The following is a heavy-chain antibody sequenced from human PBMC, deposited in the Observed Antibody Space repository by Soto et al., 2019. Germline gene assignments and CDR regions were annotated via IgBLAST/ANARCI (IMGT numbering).Heavy chain of an antibody. V-gene: IGHV3-30-3*01. CDR3: VRCWGTGDGSNLGYNWLDP. CDR1: GFTFSSYP. Sequence: GGSLRLSCAASGFTFSSYPMHWVRQAPGKGLEWVAVISYDETSKYYADSVKGRFTISRDNSKNTLYLQMNSLRAEDTAVYYCVRCWGTGDGSNLGYNWLDPWGQGTLVTVTS. CDR2: ISYDETSK. J-gene: IGHJ5*02. D-gene: IGHD1-1*01.